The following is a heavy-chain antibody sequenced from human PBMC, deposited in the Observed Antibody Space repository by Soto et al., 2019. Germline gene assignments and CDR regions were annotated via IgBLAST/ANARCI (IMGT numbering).Heavy chain of an antibody. V-gene: IGHV4-31*03. Sequence: QVQLQESGPGLVKPSQTLSLTCTVSGVSISRGGDYWNWIRQHPVKGLAWIGFLYHSGRTYYNPSIKSRITISVDTSKEPFSPPLRSVPAVDTTAYYCARGVGSSSRPLFDDWGQGILVSVSS. CDR1: GVSISRGGDY. CDR2: LYHSGRT. D-gene: IGHD2-15*01. J-gene: IGHJ4*02. CDR3: ARGVGSSSRPLFDD.